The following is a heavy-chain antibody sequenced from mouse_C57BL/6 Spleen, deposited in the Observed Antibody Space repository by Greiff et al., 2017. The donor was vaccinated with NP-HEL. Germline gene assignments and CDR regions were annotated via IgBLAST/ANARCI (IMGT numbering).Heavy chain of an antibody. J-gene: IGHJ2*01. Sequence: QVQLQQSGAELVKPGASVKLSCTASGYTFTSYWITWVKQRPGQGLEWIGDIYPGSGSTNYNEKFKSKATLIVATSSSTAYLKISSLTSEDSAIYYCARLTGNSFYYFGYWGKGTTLTVAS. CDR1: GYTFTSYW. CDR2: IYPGSGST. D-gene: IGHD1-1*01. CDR3: ARLTGNSFYYFGY. V-gene: IGHV1-55*01.